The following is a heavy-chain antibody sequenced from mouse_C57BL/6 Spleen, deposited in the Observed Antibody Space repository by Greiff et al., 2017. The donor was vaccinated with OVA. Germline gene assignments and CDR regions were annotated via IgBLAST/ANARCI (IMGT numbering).Heavy chain of an antibody. CDR2: IWRGGST. J-gene: IGHJ1*03. D-gene: IGHD1-1*01. Sequence: QVQLKQSGPGLVQPSQSLSITCTVSGFSLTSYGVHWVRQSPGKGLEWLGVIWRGGSTDYNAALMSRLSITKDNSKSQVFFKMNSLQADDTAIYYCAKNGGSSYGGYFDVWGTGTTVTVSS. CDR3: AKNGGSSYGGYFDV. V-gene: IGHV2-5*01. CDR1: GFSLTSYG.